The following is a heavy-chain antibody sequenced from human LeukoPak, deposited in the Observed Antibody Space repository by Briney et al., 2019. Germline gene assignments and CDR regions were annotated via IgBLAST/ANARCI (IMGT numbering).Heavy chain of an antibody. Sequence: GGSLRLSCAASGFTFSSYSMNWVRQAPGKGLEWVSSISSSSSYIYYADSVKGRFTISRDNAKNSLYLQMNSLRAKDTAVYYCARDGGDGYNLYYFDYWGQGTLVSVSS. J-gene: IGHJ4*02. V-gene: IGHV3-21*01. CDR1: GFTFSSYS. CDR3: ARDGGDGYNLYYFDY. D-gene: IGHD5-24*01. CDR2: ISSSSSYI.